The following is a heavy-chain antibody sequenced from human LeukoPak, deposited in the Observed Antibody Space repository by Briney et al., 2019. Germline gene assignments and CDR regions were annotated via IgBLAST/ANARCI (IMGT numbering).Heavy chain of an antibody. CDR3: ARDLSYYDFWSGYLRDY. D-gene: IGHD3-3*01. CDR1: GYTFTGYY. Sequence: ASVKVSCKASGYTFTGYYMHWVRQAPGQGLEWMGWINPNSGGTNYAQKFQGRVTMTRDTSISTAYMELSRLRSDDPAVYCCARDLSYYDFWSGYLRDYWGQGNLVTVSS. CDR2: INPNSGGT. J-gene: IGHJ4*02. V-gene: IGHV1-2*02.